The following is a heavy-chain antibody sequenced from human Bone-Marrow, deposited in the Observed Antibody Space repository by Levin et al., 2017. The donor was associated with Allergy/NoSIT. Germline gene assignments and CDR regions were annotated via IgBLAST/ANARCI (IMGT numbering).Heavy chain of an antibody. Sequence: SETLSLTCSVSGGYISGYHWSWIRQPPGKGLEWIGNIYHGGNTNYNPSLKSRITMSLDTSKNEFSVKLTSVTASDTAVYYCAGISVLGASAWVWFDPWGQGTLVSVSS. CDR1: GGYISGYH. CDR3: AGISVLGASAWVWFDP. J-gene: IGHJ5*02. D-gene: IGHD1-26*01. V-gene: IGHV4-59*01. CDR2: IYHGGNT.